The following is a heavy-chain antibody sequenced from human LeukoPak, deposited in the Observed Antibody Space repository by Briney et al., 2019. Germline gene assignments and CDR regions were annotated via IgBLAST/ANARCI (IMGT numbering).Heavy chain of an antibody. V-gene: IGHV3-23*01. J-gene: IGHJ4*02. CDR1: GFTFSSYA. Sequence: GGSLRLSCAAPGFTFSSYAMSWVRQAPGKGLEWVSGISGSGGTTFYADSVKGRFTISRDNSKNTLNLQMNSLRAEDTAVYYCAKDRDYGGNFHFDYWGQGTLVTVSS. D-gene: IGHD4-23*01. CDR2: ISGSGGTT. CDR3: AKDRDYGGNFHFDY.